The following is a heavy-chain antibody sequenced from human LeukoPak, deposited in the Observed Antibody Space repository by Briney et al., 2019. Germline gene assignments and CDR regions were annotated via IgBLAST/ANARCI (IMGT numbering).Heavy chain of an antibody. CDR3: ARGIVGATSRSWFDP. J-gene: IGHJ5*02. CDR2: ISAYNGNT. V-gene: IGHV1-18*01. D-gene: IGHD1-26*01. CDR1: GYTFTSYG. Sequence: GASVKVSCKASGYTFTSYGISWVRQAPGQGLEWMGWISAYNGNTNYAQKLQGRVTMTTDTSTSTAYMELRSLRSDDTAVYYCARGIVGATSRSWFDPWGQGTLVTVSS.